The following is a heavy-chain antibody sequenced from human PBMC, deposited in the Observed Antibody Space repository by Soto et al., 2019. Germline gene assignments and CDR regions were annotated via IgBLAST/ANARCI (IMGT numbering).Heavy chain of an antibody. CDR1: GYTLTELS. CDR3: ATEKKHCSSTSCTYYFDY. CDR2: FDPEDGET. Sequence: ASVKVSCKVSGYTLTELSMHWVRQAPGEGLEWMGGFDPEDGETIYAQKFQGRVTMTEDTSTDTAYMELSSLRSEDTAVYYCATEKKHCSSTSCTYYFDYWGQGTLVTVSS. V-gene: IGHV1-24*01. D-gene: IGHD2-2*01. J-gene: IGHJ4*02.